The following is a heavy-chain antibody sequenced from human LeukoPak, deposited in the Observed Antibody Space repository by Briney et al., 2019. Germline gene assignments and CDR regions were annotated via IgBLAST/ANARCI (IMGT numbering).Heavy chain of an antibody. D-gene: IGHD2-2*02. CDR3: ARGVVPAAITPGNWFDP. V-gene: IGHV1-69*13. J-gene: IGHJ5*02. CDR1: GGTFISYA. Sequence: SVKVSCKASGGTFISYAISWVRQAPGQGLEWMGGIIPIFGTANYAQKFQGRVTITADESTSTAYMGLSSLRSEDTAVYYCARGVVPAAITPGNWFDPWGQGALVTVSS. CDR2: IIPIFGTA.